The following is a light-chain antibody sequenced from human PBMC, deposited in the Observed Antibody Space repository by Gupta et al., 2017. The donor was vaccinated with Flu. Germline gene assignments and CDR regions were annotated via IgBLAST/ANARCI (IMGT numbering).Light chain of an antibody. CDR3: QQRSNWPLT. J-gene: IGKJ4*01. Sequence: PATLSLAPGERATLACRASQSVSSYLAWYQQKPGQAPRLLIYDASNRATGIPARFSGSGSGTDFTLTISSLEPEDFAVYYCQQRSNWPLTFGGGTKVEIK. CDR2: DAS. V-gene: IGKV3-11*01. CDR1: QSVSSY.